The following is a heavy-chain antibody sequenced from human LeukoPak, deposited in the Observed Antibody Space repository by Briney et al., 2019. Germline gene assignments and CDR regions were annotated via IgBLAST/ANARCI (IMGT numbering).Heavy chain of an antibody. CDR1: GFTFSSYA. D-gene: IGHD6-13*01. J-gene: IGHJ4*02. CDR2: VSYDGSNK. Sequence: GGSLRLSCAASGFTFSSYAMHWVRQAPGKGLEWVAVVSYDGSNKYYADSVKGRFTISRDNSKNTLYLQMNSLRAEDTAVYYCARDLSAAGSPDYWGQGTLVTVSS. CDR3: ARDLSAAGSPDY. V-gene: IGHV3-30-3*01.